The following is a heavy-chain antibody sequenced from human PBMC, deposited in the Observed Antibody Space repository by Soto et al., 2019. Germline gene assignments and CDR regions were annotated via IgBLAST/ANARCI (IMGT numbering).Heavy chain of an antibody. J-gene: IGHJ5*02. Sequence: VQLLESGGGLVQPGGSLRLTCAASGFTLSNYAMSWVRQAPGKGLEWVSVVSGHSRSIYYADSVRGRFTISRDNSKNTLYLQMNSLRVEDTAVYHCVKTNPSRAHTSGWNDWFDPWGQGTLVTVSS. CDR2: VSGHSRSI. CDR3: VKTNPSRAHTSGWNDWFDP. CDR1: GFTLSNYA. V-gene: IGHV3-23*01. D-gene: IGHD6-19*01.